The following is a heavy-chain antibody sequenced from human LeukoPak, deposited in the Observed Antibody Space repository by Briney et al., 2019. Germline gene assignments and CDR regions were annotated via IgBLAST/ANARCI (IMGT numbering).Heavy chain of an antibody. Sequence: PGGSLRLSCAASGFTFSSYGMHWVRQAPGKGLEWAAVIWYDGSNKFYADSVKGRFTISRDNSKNTLYLQMNSLRAEDTAVYYCVKESHRAVRLIWFGERSSDYWGQGTLVTVSS. J-gene: IGHJ4*02. CDR1: GFTFSSYG. CDR3: VKESHRAVRLIWFGERSSDY. D-gene: IGHD3-10*01. CDR2: IWYDGSNK. V-gene: IGHV3-33*06.